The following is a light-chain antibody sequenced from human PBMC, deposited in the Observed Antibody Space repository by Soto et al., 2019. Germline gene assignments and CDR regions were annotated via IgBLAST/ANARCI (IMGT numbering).Light chain of an antibody. CDR2: GNT. J-gene: IGLJ1*01. V-gene: IGLV1-40*01. Sequence: QSALTQPPSVSGAPGQRVTISCTGSSSNIGAGYDVHWYQHLSGTAPKLLIFGNTNRPSGVPDRFSGSRSGTSASLAITGLQAEDEADYYCQSHDSSLSGFYVFGTGTKVTVL. CDR3: QSHDSSLSGFYV. CDR1: SSNIGAGYD.